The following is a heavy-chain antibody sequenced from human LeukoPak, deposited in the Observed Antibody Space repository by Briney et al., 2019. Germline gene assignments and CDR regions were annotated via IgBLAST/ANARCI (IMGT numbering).Heavy chain of an antibody. D-gene: IGHD5-12*01. V-gene: IGHV4-31*03. Sequence: SETLSLTCTVSGGSISSSSYYWGWIRQPPGKALEWIGYIYYSGSTYYNPSLKSRLTISVDTSKNQFSLKLSSVTAADTAVYYCARVSRGYTGYDYLIHFDYWGQGTLVTVSS. J-gene: IGHJ4*02. CDR3: ARVSRGYTGYDYLIHFDY. CDR2: IYYSGST. CDR1: GGSISSSSYY.